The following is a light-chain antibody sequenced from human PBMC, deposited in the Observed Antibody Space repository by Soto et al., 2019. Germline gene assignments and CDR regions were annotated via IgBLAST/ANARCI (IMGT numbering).Light chain of an antibody. CDR1: SSNIGAGYD. V-gene: IGLV1-40*01. J-gene: IGLJ2*01. Sequence: QSVLTQPPSVSGAPGQRVTISCTGSSSNIGAGYDVHWYQQLPGTAPKLLIYGNSNRPSGVPDRFSGSKSGTSASLAITGLQAEDEADYYCQSYDSSLSAVIFAGGTQLTVL. CDR3: QSYDSSLSAVI. CDR2: GNS.